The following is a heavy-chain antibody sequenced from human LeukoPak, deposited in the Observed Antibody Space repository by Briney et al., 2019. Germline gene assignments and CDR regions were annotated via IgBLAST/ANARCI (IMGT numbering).Heavy chain of an antibody. Sequence: GGSLRLSCAASGFTFSSYSMNWVRQAPGKGLEWVSYISSSSSTIYYADSVKGRFTISRDNAKNSLYLQMNSLRAEDTAVYYCARDRHLVAARTTFDYWGQGTLVTVSS. J-gene: IGHJ4*02. CDR2: ISSSSSTI. V-gene: IGHV3-48*01. CDR1: GFTFSSYS. D-gene: IGHD6-6*01. CDR3: ARDRHLVAARTTFDY.